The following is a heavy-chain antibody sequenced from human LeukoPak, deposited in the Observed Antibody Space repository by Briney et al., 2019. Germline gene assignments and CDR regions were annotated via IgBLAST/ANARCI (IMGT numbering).Heavy chain of an antibody. V-gene: IGHV3-20*01. J-gene: IGHJ6*02. CDR1: GFTFDDYG. CDR2: INWNGGST. CDR3: ARETYGSGSYYPVDGMDV. Sequence: GGSLRLSCAASGFTFDDYGMSWVRQAPGKGLEWVSGINWNGGSTGYADSVKGRFTISRDNAKNSLYLQMNSLRAEDTALYHCARETYGSGSYYPVDGMDVWGQGTTVTVSS. D-gene: IGHD3-10*01.